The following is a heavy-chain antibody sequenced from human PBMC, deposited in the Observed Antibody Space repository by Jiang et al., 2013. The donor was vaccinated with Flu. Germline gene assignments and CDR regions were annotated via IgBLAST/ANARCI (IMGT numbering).Heavy chain of an antibody. CDR1: GDSVSSYSAG. J-gene: IGHJ4*02. D-gene: IGHD4-11*01. Sequence: QTLSLTCAISGDSVSSYSAGWNWIKQSPSRGLEWLGRTYYKSKWYNDYAASVKTRITINSDTSKNQLSLELKFVTPEDSAMYYCARAFSRDYTIFDYWGQGALVTVSS. CDR2: TYYKSKWYN. CDR3: ARAFSRDYTIFDY. V-gene: IGHV6-1*01.